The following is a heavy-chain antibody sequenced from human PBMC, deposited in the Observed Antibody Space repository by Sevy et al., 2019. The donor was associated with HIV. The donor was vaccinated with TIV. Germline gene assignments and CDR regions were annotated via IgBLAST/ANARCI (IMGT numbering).Heavy chain of an antibody. CDR3: AWVVGRGEYLIYAYLDY. J-gene: IGHJ4*02. V-gene: IGHV3-30*01. D-gene: IGHD2-15*01. CDR2: ISYDGVNQ. CDR1: GFSFSYYP. Sequence: GGSLRLSCAASGFSFSYYPMHWVRQAPGKGLEWVALISYDGVNQYYAASVKGRFTVSRDNSKNTLYLQMNSLRAEDTGDYYGAWVVGRGEYLIYAYLDYWGQGALVTVSS.